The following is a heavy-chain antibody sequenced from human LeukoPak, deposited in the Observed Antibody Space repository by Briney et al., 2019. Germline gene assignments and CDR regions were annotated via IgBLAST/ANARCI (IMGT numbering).Heavy chain of an antibody. CDR3: ARDWGADY. CDR1: GFTFSRYA. V-gene: IGHV3-30-3*01. D-gene: IGHD3-16*01. CDR2: ISYDGNNK. J-gene: IGHJ4*02. Sequence: PGGSLRLSCAASGFTFSRYAMYWVRQAPGKGLECLAAISYDGNNKYADSVKGRFTISRDNSNNILYLQMNGLRAEDTAVYYCARDWGADYWGRGTLVTVSS.